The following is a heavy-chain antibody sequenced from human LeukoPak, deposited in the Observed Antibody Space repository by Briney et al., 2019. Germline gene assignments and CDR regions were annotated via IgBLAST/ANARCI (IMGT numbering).Heavy chain of an antibody. CDR2: INPSGGST. Sequence: ASVKVSCKASGYTFTSYYMHWVRQAPGQGLEWMGIINPSGGSTIYAQKFQGRVTMTEDTSTDTAYMELSSLRSEDTAVYYCATDPSYYCSGGSCYSWGQGTLVTVSS. J-gene: IGHJ4*02. D-gene: IGHD2-15*01. CDR1: GYTFTSYY. CDR3: ATDPSYYCSGGSCYS. V-gene: IGHV1-46*01.